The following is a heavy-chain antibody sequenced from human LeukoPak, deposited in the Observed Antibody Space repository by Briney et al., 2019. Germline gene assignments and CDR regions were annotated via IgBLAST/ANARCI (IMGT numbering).Heavy chain of an antibody. CDR1: GGSFSGYY. D-gene: IGHD6-19*01. CDR2: INHSGST. CDR3: ARVTSQWYGMDV. Sequence: SETLSLTCAVYGGSFSGYYWSWIRQPPGKGLEWIGEINHSGSTNYNPSLKSRVTISVDTFKNQFSLKLSSVTAADTAVYYCARVTSQWYGMDVWGQGTTVTASS. V-gene: IGHV4-34*01. J-gene: IGHJ6*02.